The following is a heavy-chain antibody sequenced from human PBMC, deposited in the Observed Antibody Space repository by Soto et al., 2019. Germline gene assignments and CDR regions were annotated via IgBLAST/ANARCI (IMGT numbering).Heavy chain of an antibody. D-gene: IGHD3-9*01. CDR2: IYYSGTT. CDR3: ARYVNPYDTAVWFDP. J-gene: IGHJ5*02. CDR1: GGSTRNYF. V-gene: IGHV4-59*01. Sequence: QVQLQESGPGLVKPSETLSLTCTVSGGSTRNYFWSWIRQPPGKGLAWIGCIYYSGTTNYNSSLKGRVTISIDTSKNQFSLRLRSVTAADTAVYYCARYVNPYDTAVWFDPWGQGTLVTVSS.